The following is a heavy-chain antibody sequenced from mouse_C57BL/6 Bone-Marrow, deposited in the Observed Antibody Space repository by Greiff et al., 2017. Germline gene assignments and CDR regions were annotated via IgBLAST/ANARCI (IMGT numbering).Heavy chain of an antibody. CDR3: ARWDSSGYYYAMDC. D-gene: IGHD3-2*02. Sequence: VHLVESGPELVKPGASVKISCKASGYAFSSSWMNWVKQRPGKGLEWIGRIYPGDGDTNYNGKFKGKATLTADKSSSTAYMQLSSLTSEDSAVYFCARWDSSGYYYAMDCWGQGTSVTVSS. J-gene: IGHJ4*01. CDR1: GYAFSSSW. V-gene: IGHV1-82*01. CDR2: IYPGDGDT.